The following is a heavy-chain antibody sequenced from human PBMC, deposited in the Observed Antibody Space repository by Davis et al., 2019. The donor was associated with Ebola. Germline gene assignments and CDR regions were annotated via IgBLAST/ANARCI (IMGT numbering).Heavy chain of an antibody. V-gene: IGHV1-69*13. Sequence: SVKVSCKASGGTFSSYAISWVRQAPGQGLEWMGGIIPIFGTANYAQKFQGRVTITADESTSTAYMELRSLRSDDTAVYYCARAVAAWFDPWGQGTLVAVSS. CDR3: ARAVAAWFDP. J-gene: IGHJ5*02. CDR2: IIPIFGTA. D-gene: IGHD6-19*01. CDR1: GGTFSSYA.